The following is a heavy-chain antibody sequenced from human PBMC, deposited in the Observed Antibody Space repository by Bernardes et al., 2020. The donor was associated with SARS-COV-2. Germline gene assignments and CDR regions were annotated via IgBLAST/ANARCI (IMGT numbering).Heavy chain of an antibody. D-gene: IGHD3-10*01. V-gene: IGHV3-30*18. Sequence: GGSLRLSCAASGIDFNIYGMHWVRQAPGKGLEWVAGLTNDGSDKHYADSVKGRFTISRDNSKNTFYLQMTSLRAEDTAVYYCAKDLDSLLWFGDLSVLGMDVWGQGTTVAVSS. CDR1: GIDFNIYG. J-gene: IGHJ6*02. CDR2: LTNDGSDK. CDR3: AKDLDSLLWFGDLSVLGMDV.